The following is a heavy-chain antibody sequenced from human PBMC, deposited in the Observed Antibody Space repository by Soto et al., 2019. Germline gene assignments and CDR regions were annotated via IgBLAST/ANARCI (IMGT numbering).Heavy chain of an antibody. Sequence: QVQLQESGPGLVKPSGTLSLTCAVSGGSISSTNWWSWVRQPPGKGLEWIGEIYHSGSTNYNPSPKRRVTISVDKSENHYSLKLSSVKAAETAVDYCSIGLSTLSPLASLGQGSLITASS. CDR2: IYHSGST. D-gene: IGHD3-16*02. CDR3: SIGLSTLSPLAS. CDR1: GGSISSTNW. J-gene: IGHJ4*02. V-gene: IGHV4-4*02.